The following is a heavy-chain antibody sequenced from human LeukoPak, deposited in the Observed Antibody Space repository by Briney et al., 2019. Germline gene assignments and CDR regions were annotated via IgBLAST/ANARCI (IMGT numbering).Heavy chain of an antibody. Sequence: PSETLSLTCNVSGDSITRSGFYWGWIRQTPGRGLEWIGSFYHSGNTFYNPSLKSRVTISVDKPNNHFSLKLKSVTAADTAVYYCARKPIINNAWYYFDYWGQGTLVTVSS. CDR2: FYHSGNT. D-gene: IGHD1/OR15-1a*01. V-gene: IGHV4-39*01. J-gene: IGHJ4*02. CDR3: ARKPIINNAWYYFDY. CDR1: GDSITRSGFY.